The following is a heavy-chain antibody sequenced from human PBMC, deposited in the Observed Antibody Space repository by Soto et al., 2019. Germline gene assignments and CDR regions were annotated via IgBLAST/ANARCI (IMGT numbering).Heavy chain of an antibody. J-gene: IGHJ4*02. V-gene: IGHV3-33*01. Sequence: PGGSLRLSCAASGFTFRSYGMHWVRQAPGKGLEWVAVIWYDGSNKYYADSVKGRFTISRDNSKNTLYLQMNSLRAEDTAVYYCARDHYGDYLVIDYWCQRTLLTVSS. CDR2: IWYDGSNK. CDR1: GFTFRSYG. CDR3: ARDHYGDYLVIDY. D-gene: IGHD4-17*01.